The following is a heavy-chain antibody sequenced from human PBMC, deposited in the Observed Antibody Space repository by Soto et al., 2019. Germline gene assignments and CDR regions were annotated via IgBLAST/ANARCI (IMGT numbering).Heavy chain of an antibody. J-gene: IGHJ6*02. V-gene: IGHV3-33*01. D-gene: IGHD3-10*01. CDR1: GFTFSSYD. CDR2: IWYDGSNK. CDR3: ARLELNYYGMDV. Sequence: QVQLVESGGGVVPPGRSLRLSCAASGFTFSSYDMHWVRQAPGKGLEWVAVIWYDGSNKYYADSVNGRFTISRDNSKNPLYQQMNSLRAEDTAVYYCARLELNYYGMDVWGQGITVTVSS.